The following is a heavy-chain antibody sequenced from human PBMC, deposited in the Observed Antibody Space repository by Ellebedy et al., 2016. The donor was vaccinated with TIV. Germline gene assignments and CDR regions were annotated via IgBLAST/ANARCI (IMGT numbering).Heavy chain of an antibody. CDR3: AVGYCSRSSCALDY. D-gene: IGHD2-2*01. Sequence: AASVKVSCKASGYTFTGYYMHWVRQALGQGLEWMGWINPNSGGTKLAQKFQGRFTMTRDTSISTAYMEVSRLRSDDTADYYYAVGYCSRSSCALDYWGQGTLVTVSS. J-gene: IGHJ4*02. CDR2: INPNSGGT. V-gene: IGHV1-2*02. CDR1: GYTFTGYY.